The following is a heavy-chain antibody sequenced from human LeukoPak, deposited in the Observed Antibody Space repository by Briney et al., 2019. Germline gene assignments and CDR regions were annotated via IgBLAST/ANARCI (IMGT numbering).Heavy chain of an antibody. Sequence: GGSLRLSCAGSGFPFSSYPISWVRQPPGKGLEWVANIKQDGSEKYYVDSVKGRFTISRDNAKNSLYLQMNSLRAEDTAVYYCARDRGDVYYYDSSGYSHWGQGTLVTVSS. CDR1: GFPFSSYP. CDR3: ARDRGDVYYYDSSGYSH. V-gene: IGHV3-7*01. J-gene: IGHJ4*02. D-gene: IGHD3-22*01. CDR2: IKQDGSEK.